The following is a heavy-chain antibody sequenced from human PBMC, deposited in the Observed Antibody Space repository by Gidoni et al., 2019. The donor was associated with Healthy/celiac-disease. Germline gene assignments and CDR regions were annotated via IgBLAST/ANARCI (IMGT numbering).Heavy chain of an antibody. D-gene: IGHD1-26*01. CDR3: ARASGTEWELLRGVFDY. CDR2: IYYSGST. V-gene: IGHV4-59*01. J-gene: IGHJ4*02. Sequence: QPPGKGLEWIGYIYYSGSTNYNPSLKSRVTISVDTSKNQFPLQLSSVTAADAAVYYCARASGTEWELLRGVFDYWGQGTLVTVSS.